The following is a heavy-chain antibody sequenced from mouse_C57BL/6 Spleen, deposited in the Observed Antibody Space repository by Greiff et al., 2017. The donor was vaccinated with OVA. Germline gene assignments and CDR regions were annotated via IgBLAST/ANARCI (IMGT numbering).Heavy chain of an antibody. CDR1: GFTFSDYG. J-gene: IGHJ3*01. Sequence: DVMLVESGGGLVKPGGSLKLSCAASGFTFSDYGMHWVRQAPEKGLEWVAYISSGSSTIYYADTVKGRFTISRDNAKNTLFLQMTSLRSEDTAMYYCARDSNYVGFAYWGQGTLVTVSA. CDR2: ISSGSSTI. D-gene: IGHD2-5*01. CDR3: ARDSNYVGFAY. V-gene: IGHV5-17*01.